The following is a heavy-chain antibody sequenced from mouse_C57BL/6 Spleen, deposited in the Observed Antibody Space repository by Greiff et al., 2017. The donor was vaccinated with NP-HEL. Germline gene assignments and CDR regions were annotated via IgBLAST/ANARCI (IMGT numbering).Heavy chain of an antibody. Sequence: QVQLQQPGAELVMPGASVKLSCKASGYTFTSYWMHWVKQRPGQGLEWIGEIDPSDSYTNYNQKFKGKSTLTVDKSSSTAYMQLSSLTSEDSAVYYCASLYGSSSLDDWGQGTTLTVAS. CDR3: ASLYGSSSLDD. CDR2: IDPSDSYT. CDR1: GYTFTSYW. D-gene: IGHD1-1*01. J-gene: IGHJ2*01. V-gene: IGHV1-69*01.